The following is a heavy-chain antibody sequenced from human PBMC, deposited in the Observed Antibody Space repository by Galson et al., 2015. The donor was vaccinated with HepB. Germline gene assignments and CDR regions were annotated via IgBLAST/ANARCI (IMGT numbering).Heavy chain of an antibody. D-gene: IGHD3-22*01. CDR1: GFTFDDYA. CDR2: ISWNSGSI. CDR3: AKEYYDSSGYPLPSDY. Sequence: SLRLSCAASGFTFDDYAMHWVRQAPGKGLEWVSGISWNSGSIGYADSVKGRFTISRDNAKNSLYLQMNSLRAEDTALYYCAKEYYDSSGYPLPSDYWGQGTLVTVPS. J-gene: IGHJ4*02. V-gene: IGHV3-9*01.